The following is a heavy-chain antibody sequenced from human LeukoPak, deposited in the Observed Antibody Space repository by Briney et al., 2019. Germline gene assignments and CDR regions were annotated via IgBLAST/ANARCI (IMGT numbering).Heavy chain of an antibody. Sequence: GGSLRLSCSASGFTFSSYWMSWVRQAPGKGLEWVANIKQDGSEKYYVDSVKGRFTISRDNAKNSLYLQMNSLRAEDTAVYYCARPPYSGSATFDYWGQGTLVTVSS. CDR2: IKQDGSEK. J-gene: IGHJ4*02. D-gene: IGHD1-26*01. V-gene: IGHV3-7*01. CDR1: GFTFSSYW. CDR3: ARPPYSGSATFDY.